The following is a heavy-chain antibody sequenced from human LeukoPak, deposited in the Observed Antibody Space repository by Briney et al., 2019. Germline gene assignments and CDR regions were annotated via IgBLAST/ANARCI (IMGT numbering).Heavy chain of an antibody. J-gene: IGHJ4*02. D-gene: IGHD5-24*01. Sequence: GASVKVSCKASGCTFTGYYMHWVRQAPGQGLEWVGWINPNSGGTNYAQKFQGRVTMTRDTSISTAYMELSRLRSDDTAVYYCARDLSREMAAGYWGQGTLVTVSS. CDR1: GCTFTGYY. CDR2: INPNSGGT. CDR3: ARDLSREMAAGY. V-gene: IGHV1-2*02.